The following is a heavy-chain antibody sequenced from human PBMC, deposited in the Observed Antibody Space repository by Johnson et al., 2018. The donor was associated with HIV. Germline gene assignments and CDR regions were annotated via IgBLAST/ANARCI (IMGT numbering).Heavy chain of an antibody. CDR1: GFTFSTYA. CDR3: ARGRGSYSSSSPLPLDAFDI. D-gene: IGHD6-6*01. Sequence: VQLVESGGGLVQPGGSLRLSCAASGFTFSTYALHWVRQAPGKGLEYVSAISSNGGSTYYANSVEGRFTISRDNSKNTLYLQMNSLRAEDTAVYYCARGRGSYSSSSPLPLDAFDIWGQGTMVTVSS. CDR2: ISSNGGST. V-gene: IGHV3-64*01. J-gene: IGHJ3*02.